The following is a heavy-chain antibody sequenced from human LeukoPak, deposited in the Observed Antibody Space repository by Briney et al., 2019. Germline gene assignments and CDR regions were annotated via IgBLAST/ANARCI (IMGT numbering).Heavy chain of an antibody. Sequence: SVKVSCKASGGSFNSYAFSWVRQAPGQGLEWMGRTIPIFGTAYYAQKFQGRVTITADESTSTGYMELRSLRSEDTAMYYCARAYYFDGSGYYLPLDSWGQGTLVTVSS. CDR2: TIPIFGTA. CDR3: ARAYYFDGSGYYLPLDS. CDR1: GGSFNSYA. D-gene: IGHD3-22*01. V-gene: IGHV1-69*15. J-gene: IGHJ4*02.